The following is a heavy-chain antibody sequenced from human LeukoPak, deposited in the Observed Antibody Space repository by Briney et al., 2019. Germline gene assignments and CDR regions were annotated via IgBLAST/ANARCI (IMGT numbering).Heavy chain of an antibody. Sequence: PGGSLRLSCAASGFTFSSYVMSWVRQAPGKGLEWVSAISGSGGSTYYADSVKGRFTIARNNSKNTLYLQMNSLRAEDTAVYYCAKRRGTAMVSDAFDIWGQGTMVTVYS. J-gene: IGHJ3*02. CDR1: GFTFSSYV. D-gene: IGHD5-18*01. CDR2: ISGSGGST. CDR3: AKRRGTAMVSDAFDI. V-gene: IGHV3-23*01.